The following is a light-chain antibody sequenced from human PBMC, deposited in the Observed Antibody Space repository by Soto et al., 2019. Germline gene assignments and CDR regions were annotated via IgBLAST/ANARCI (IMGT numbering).Light chain of an antibody. CDR2: GAS. Sequence: EIVLTQSPGTLSLSPGERATLSCRASQSVSSSYLAWYQQKPGQAPRLLIYGASSRATGIPDRFSGSGSGTDFTLTISRLEPEDFAVYYCQLRSVLSFGGGTKVEIK. J-gene: IGKJ4*01. V-gene: IGKV3-20*01. CDR1: QSVSSSY. CDR3: QLRSVLS.